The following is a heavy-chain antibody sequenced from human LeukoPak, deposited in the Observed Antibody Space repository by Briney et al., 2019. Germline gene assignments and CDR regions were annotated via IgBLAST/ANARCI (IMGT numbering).Heavy chain of an antibody. V-gene: IGHV3-7*01. CDR3: ARDRSFCSGFHAFDL. CDR2: INQDGSDK. CDR1: RFIFSSYC. Sequence: GVSLRLSCATSRFIFSSYCMTWVRRTPGKVRECVASINQDGSDKYYVDSVKGRFTISRDNAKKSLYLEMSSLRAEDTAVYYSARDRSFCSGFHAFDLWGQGTVVTVSS. D-gene: IGHD3-3*01. J-gene: IGHJ3*01.